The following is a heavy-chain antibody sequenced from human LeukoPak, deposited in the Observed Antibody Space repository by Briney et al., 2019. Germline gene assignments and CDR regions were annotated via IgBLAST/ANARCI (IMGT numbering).Heavy chain of an antibody. D-gene: IGHD4-23*01. CDR3: ARKAVGHPYYYYYMDV. J-gene: IGHJ6*03. Sequence: SVKVSCKASGGTFSSYAISWVRQAPGQGLEWMGGIIPIFGTANYAQKFQGRVTITTDESTSTAYMELSSLRSEDTAVYYCARKAVGHPYYYYYMDVWGKGTTVTVSS. CDR2: IIPIFGTA. V-gene: IGHV1-69*05. CDR1: GGTFSSYA.